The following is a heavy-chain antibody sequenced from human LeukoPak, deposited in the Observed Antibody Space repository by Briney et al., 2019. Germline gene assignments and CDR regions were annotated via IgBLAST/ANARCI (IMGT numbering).Heavy chain of an antibody. D-gene: IGHD5-18*01. CDR1: GVTFSSYA. CDR3: ARGPFTWIQLWLGGAFDI. Sequence: SVKSSCKASGVTFSSYAISWGRQAPGQGLECMGGSIPIFGTASYAQKFQGRVTITTDAATSTAYMERSSLRSEDTAVYYCARGPFTWIQLWLGGAFDIWGQGTMVTVSS. J-gene: IGHJ3*02. CDR2: SIPIFGTA. V-gene: IGHV1-69*05.